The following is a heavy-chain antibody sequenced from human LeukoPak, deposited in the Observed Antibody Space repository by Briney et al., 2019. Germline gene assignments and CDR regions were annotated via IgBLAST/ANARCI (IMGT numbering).Heavy chain of an antibody. CDR2: IYTSGST. D-gene: IGHD3-16*02. CDR1: GGSISSYY. Sequence: SETLSLTCTVSGGSISSYYWSWIRQPPGKGLEWIGYIYTSGSTNYNPSLKSRVTISVDTSKNQFSLKLSSVTAADTAVYYCARQGHYDYVWGSYRYTARYFDYWGQGTLVTVSS. V-gene: IGHV4-4*09. J-gene: IGHJ4*02. CDR3: ARQGHYDYVWGSYRYTARYFDY.